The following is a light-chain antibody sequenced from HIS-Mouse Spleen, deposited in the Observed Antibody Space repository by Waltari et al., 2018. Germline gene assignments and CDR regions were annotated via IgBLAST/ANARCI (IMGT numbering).Light chain of an antibody. CDR3: QQLNSYPPT. J-gene: IGKJ1*01. V-gene: IGKV1-9*01. CDR1: QGISSY. CDR2: AAS. Sequence: IQLTQSPSFLSASVGARVTITCRPSQGISSYLAWYQQKPGKAPNLLIYAASTLQSGVPSRFSGSGSGTEFTLTISSLQPEDFATYYCQQLNSYPPTFGQGTKVEIK.